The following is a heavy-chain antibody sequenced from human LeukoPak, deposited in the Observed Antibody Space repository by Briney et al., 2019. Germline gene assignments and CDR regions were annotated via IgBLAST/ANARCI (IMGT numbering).Heavy chain of an antibody. D-gene: IGHD5-18*01. J-gene: IGHJ6*02. CDR3: AASAPVDTAMSYYYYGMDV. V-gene: IGHV5-51*01. Sequence: GESLKISCKGSGYSFTSYWIGWVRQMPGKGLEWMGIIYPGDSDTRYSPSFQGQVTISADKSISTAYLQWSSLKASDTAMYYCAASAPVDTAMSYYYYGMDVWGQGTTVTVSS. CDR1: GYSFTSYW. CDR2: IYPGDSDT.